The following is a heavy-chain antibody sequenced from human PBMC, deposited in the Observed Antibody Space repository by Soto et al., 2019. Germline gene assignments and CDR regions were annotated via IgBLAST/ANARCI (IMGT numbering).Heavy chain of an antibody. J-gene: IGHJ5*02. CDR1: RFTFSGYN. D-gene: IGHD2-8*01. Sequence: GGSLRLSCAASRFTFSGYNMNWGRQAPGKGLEWVSYISSTSSTIYYADSVKGRFTVSRDNAKNSLFLQMNSLRDEDTAVYYCARDPCSIGVCYTRYIDTWGQGTLVTVSS. V-gene: IGHV3-48*02. CDR2: ISSTSSTI. CDR3: ARDPCSIGVCYTRYIDT.